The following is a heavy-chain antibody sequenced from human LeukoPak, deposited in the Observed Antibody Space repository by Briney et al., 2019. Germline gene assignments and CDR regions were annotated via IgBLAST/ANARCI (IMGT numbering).Heavy chain of an antibody. D-gene: IGHD2-15*01. CDR2: ISAYNGNT. J-gene: IGHJ5*02. Sequence: GASVKVSCKASGYTFTSYGISWVRQAPGQGLEWMGWISAYNGNTSYAQKLQGRVTMTTDTSTSTAYMELRSLRSDDTAVYYCARVVVVAATQCWFDPWGQGTLVTVSS. CDR3: ARVVVVAATQCWFDP. CDR1: GYTFTSYG. V-gene: IGHV1-18*01.